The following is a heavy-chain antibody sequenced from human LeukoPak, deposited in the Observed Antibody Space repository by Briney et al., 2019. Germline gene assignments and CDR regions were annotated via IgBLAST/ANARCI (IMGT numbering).Heavy chain of an antibody. CDR1: GFSLYDYG. D-gene: IGHD3-10*01. CDR2: INWYGGRI. J-gene: IGHJ4*02. V-gene: IGHV3-20*04. Sequence: VGSLRLSCAASGFSLYDYGMSRVRQARGQGLECVSGINWYGGRIGYAESVKCRFTISRDNAKNSLYLQINSLRVEDTAFYYCARGHGSGSPYYYDYWGQGTLVTVSS. CDR3: ARGHGSGSPYYYDY.